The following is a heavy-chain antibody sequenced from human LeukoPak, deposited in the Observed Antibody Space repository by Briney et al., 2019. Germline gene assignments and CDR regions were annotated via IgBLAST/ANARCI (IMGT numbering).Heavy chain of an antibody. CDR2: IKQDGSEN. J-gene: IGHJ4*02. CDR1: GFTFSSYC. CDR3: ARDPPHYSSSWYYFDY. D-gene: IGHD6-13*01. Sequence: GGSLRLSCAASGFTFSSYCMNWVRQAPGKRLEWVANIKQDGSENYYLDSVKGRFTISRDNAKNSLYLQMNSLRAEDTAVYYCARDPPHYSSSWYYFDYWGQGTLVTVSS. V-gene: IGHV3-7*01.